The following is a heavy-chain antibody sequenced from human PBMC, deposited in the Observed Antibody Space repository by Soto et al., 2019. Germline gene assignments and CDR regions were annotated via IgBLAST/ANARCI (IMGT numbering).Heavy chain of an antibody. Sequence: QVQLVQSGDEGKKPGASVKVSCKASGYTFVNYGIAWVRQAPGQGLEWMGWISPYTGNTHSATKVQGRLTMTTDTSTSTAYMDLGSLTSDDTAVYYCVMVDNYVTPTPQDVWGQGTTVTVSS. CDR3: VMVDNYVTPTPQDV. J-gene: IGHJ6*02. CDR2: ISPYTGNT. CDR1: GYTFVNYG. V-gene: IGHV1-18*01. D-gene: IGHD3-16*01.